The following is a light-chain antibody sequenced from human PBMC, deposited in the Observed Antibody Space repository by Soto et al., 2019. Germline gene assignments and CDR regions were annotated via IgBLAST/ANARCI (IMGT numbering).Light chain of an antibody. Sequence: SYELTQISSVSVAPGQTARISCGGNNIGSKGVHWYQQKPGQAPVVVVYDDSDRPSGIPERFSGSNSGNTATLTISRVEAGDEADYYCQVWDDNSDHHVFGTGTKVTVL. CDR3: QVWDDNSDHHV. V-gene: IGLV3-21*02. CDR1: NIGSKG. J-gene: IGLJ1*01. CDR2: DDS.